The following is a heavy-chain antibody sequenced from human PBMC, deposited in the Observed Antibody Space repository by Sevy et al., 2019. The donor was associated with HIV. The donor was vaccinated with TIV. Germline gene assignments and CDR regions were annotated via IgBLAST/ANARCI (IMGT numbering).Heavy chain of an antibody. V-gene: IGHV1-8*03. D-gene: IGHD6-13*01. J-gene: IGHJ3*02. Sequence: ASVKVSCKASGYTFSVYDINWVRQVTGQGLEWMGWLNPSSSSTGYAENFQGRVTFTMDSSTSTGYMEMSSLRSEDTAVYYCARAAAGAYDAFDIWGQGTLVTVSS. CDR2: LNPSSSST. CDR1: GYTFSVYD. CDR3: ARAAAGAYDAFDI.